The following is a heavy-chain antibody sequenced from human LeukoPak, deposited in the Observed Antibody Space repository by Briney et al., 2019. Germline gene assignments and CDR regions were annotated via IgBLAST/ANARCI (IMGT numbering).Heavy chain of an antibody. CDR1: GFTFSSYA. V-gene: IGHV3-30*04. CDR2: ISYDGSNK. J-gene: IGHJ4*02. CDR3: ATAQYYDFWSGYHN. Sequence: TGGSLRLSCAASGFTFSSYAMHWVRQAPGKGLEWVAAISYDGSNKYYADSVKGRFTISRDNSKNTLYLQMNSLRAEDTAVYYCATAQYYDFWSGYHNWGQGTLVTVSS. D-gene: IGHD3-3*01.